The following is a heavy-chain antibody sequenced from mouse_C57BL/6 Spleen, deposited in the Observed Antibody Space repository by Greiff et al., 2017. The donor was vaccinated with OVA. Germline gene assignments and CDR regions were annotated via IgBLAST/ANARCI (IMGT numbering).Heavy chain of an antibody. CDR2: INPGSGGT. CDR3: AILGRFAY. J-gene: IGHJ3*01. CDR1: GYAFTNYL. D-gene: IGHD4-1*01. V-gene: IGHV1-54*01. Sequence: VQLQQSGAELVRPGTSVKVSCKASGYAFTNYLIEWVKQRPGQGLEWIGEINPGSGGTNYNEKFKGKATLTADKSSSTAYMQLSSLTSEDSAVYCCAILGRFAYWGQGTLVTVSA.